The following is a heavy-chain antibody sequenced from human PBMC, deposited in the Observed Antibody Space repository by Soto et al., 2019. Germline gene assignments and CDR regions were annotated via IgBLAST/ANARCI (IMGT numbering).Heavy chain of an antibody. V-gene: IGHV4-30-4*01. CDR2: IYYSGST. CDR1: GGSICSGDYY. Sequence: QVQLQESGPGLVKPSQTLSLTCTVSGGSICSGDYYWSWIRQPPGKGLEWIGYIYYSGSTYYNPSLKSRVTISVDTSKNQFSLKLSSVTAADTAVYYCARGDCSSTSCYMGLIDNWFDPWGQGTLVTVSS. D-gene: IGHD2-2*02. CDR3: ARGDCSSTSCYMGLIDNWFDP. J-gene: IGHJ5*02.